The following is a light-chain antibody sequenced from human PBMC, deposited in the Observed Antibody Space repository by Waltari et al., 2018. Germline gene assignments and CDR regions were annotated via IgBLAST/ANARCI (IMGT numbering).Light chain of an antibody. Sequence: HSALTQPASVSGSPGQSITIPCTGTSSDIGFYTFVSWYQQHPGKAPKVMIYHVSNRPSGVSNRFSGSKSVNTASLTISGLQPEDEADYYCASETSTTTLYVFGSGTKVTVL. J-gene: IGLJ1*01. CDR2: HVS. CDR1: SSDIGFYTF. V-gene: IGLV2-14*03. CDR3: ASETSTTTLYV.